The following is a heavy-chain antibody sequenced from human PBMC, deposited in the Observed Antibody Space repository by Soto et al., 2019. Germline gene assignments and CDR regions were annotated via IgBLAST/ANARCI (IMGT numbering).Heavy chain of an antibody. J-gene: IGHJ4*02. D-gene: IGHD6-19*01. CDR3: VRSRGGGLEF. V-gene: IGHV3-30-3*01. Sequence: QVQLVESGGGVVQPGRSLRLSCAASGFTFRNYAMHWVRQAPGEGLEWVAFISYDGGNKYYADSVKGRFTISRDSSKNTLYLEMISLSGADTAVYYCVRSRGGGLEFWGQGTPVTVSS. CDR1: GFTFRNYA. CDR2: ISYDGGNK.